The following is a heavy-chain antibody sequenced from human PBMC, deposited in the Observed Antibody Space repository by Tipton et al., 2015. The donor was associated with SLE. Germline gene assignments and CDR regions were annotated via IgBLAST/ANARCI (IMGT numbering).Heavy chain of an antibody. V-gene: IGHV4-39*01. J-gene: IGHJ4*02. CDR2: IYSGGAR. Sequence: TLSLTCTVSGDSINTPSYYWGWFRQSPGTGLEWIASIYSGGARHYSPSLKTRLTMSVDTSKNLFSLTLTSVTAADTALYYCAMDTSTWLRFDHWGRGTLVSVSS. D-gene: IGHD6-13*01. CDR1: GDSINTPSYY. CDR3: AMDTSTWLRFDH.